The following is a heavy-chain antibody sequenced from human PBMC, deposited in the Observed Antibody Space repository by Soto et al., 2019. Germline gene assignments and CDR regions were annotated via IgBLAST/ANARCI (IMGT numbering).Heavy chain of an antibody. CDR3: ASVLAAAGPLYYYGMDV. D-gene: IGHD6-13*01. Sequence: QVQLVESGGGLVKPGGSLRLSCAASGFTFSDYYMSWIRQAPGKGLEWVSYISSSSSYTNYADSVKGRFTISRDNAKNSLYRQMNGLRAEDTAVYYCASVLAAAGPLYYYGMDVWGQGTTVTVSS. V-gene: IGHV3-11*06. J-gene: IGHJ6*02. CDR2: ISSSSSYT. CDR1: GFTFSDYY.